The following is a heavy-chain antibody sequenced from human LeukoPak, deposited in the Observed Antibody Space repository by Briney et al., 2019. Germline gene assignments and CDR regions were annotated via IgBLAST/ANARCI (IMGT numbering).Heavy chain of an antibody. CDR1: GDSVSANGAA. V-gene: IGHV6-1*01. CDR2: TYYRSKWYN. J-gene: IGHJ3*02. CDR3: ARVPYYDFQADAFDI. D-gene: IGHD3-3*01. Sequence: SQTLSLTCAITGDSVSANGAAWNWIRQSPSRGLEWLGRTYYRSKWYNDYAVSVKSRITINPDTSKNQFSLQLNSVTPEDTAVYYCARVPYYDFQADAFDIWGQGTMVTVSS.